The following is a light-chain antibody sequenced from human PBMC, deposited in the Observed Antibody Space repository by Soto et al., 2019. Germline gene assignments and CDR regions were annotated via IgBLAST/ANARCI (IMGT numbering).Light chain of an antibody. CDR1: QSVNSN. Sequence: EIVFTQSPATLSLYPGERATLSCRARQSVNSNLAWYQQKPGQAPRLLIYDASNRATGIPARFSGSGSGTDFTLTISSLEPEDFAVYYCQQRSNWPPITFGQGTRLENK. CDR3: QQRSNWPPIT. V-gene: IGKV3-11*01. CDR2: DAS. J-gene: IGKJ5*01.